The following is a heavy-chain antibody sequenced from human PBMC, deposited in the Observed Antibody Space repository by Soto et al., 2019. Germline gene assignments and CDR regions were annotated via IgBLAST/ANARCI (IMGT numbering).Heavy chain of an antibody. Sequence: EVQLVESGGGLVQPGGSLRLSCAASGFTFSSYSMNWVRQAPGKGLEWVSYISSSSSTIYYADSVKGRFTISRDNANNSLYLQMNSLRAEDTAVYYCARDSSYYDYIGGSSNTYYFDYWGQGTLVTVSS. CDR1: GFTFSSYS. CDR3: ARDSSYYDYIGGSSNTYYFDY. V-gene: IGHV3-48*01. D-gene: IGHD3-16*01. CDR2: ISSSSSTI. J-gene: IGHJ4*02.